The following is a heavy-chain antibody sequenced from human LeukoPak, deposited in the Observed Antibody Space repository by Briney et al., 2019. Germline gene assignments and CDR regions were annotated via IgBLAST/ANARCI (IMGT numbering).Heavy chain of an antibody. CDR1: GGSFSGYY. CDR3: ARGSHIVVVPAAARGMDV. CDR2: INHSGST. V-gene: IGHV4-34*01. Sequence: SETLSLTCAVYGGSFSGYYWSWIRQPPGKGLEWIGEINHSGSTNYNPSLKSRVTISVDTSKNQFSLKLSSVTAADTAVYYCARGSHIVVVPAAARGMDVWGQGTTVTVSS. J-gene: IGHJ6*02. D-gene: IGHD2-2*01.